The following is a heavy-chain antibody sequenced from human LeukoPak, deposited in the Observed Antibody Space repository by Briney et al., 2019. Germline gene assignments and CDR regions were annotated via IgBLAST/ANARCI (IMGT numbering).Heavy chain of an antibody. CDR2: IYYSGST. V-gene: IGHV4-59*01. Sequence: SETLSLTCTVSGGSISSYYWSWIWQPPGKGLEWIGYIYYSGSTNYNPSLKSRVTISVDTSKNQFSLKLSSVAAADTAVYYCARDGAMSGDAFDIWGQGTMVTVSS. CDR1: GGSISSYY. J-gene: IGHJ3*02. CDR3: ARDGAMSGDAFDI. D-gene: IGHD3-10*01.